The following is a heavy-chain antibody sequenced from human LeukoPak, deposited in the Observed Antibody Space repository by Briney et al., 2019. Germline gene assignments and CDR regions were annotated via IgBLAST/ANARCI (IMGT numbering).Heavy chain of an antibody. J-gene: IGHJ4*02. CDR2: MSPNSGGT. CDR3: ARDWTTVTTAGDY. CDR1: GYTFTSYD. V-gene: IGHV1-8*01. D-gene: IGHD4-17*01. Sequence: ASVKVSCKASGYTFTSYDFNWVRQATGQRPEWMGWMSPNSGGTGYAQKFQGRVTITRDTSASTAYMELSSLRSEDTAVYYCARDWTTVTTAGDYWGQGTLVTVSS.